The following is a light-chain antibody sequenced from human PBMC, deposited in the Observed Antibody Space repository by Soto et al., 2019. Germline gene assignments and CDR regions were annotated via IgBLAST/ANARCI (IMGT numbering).Light chain of an antibody. Sequence: QSALTQPASVSGSPGQSITISCTGSSSDVGYHNYVSWYQQHPGKAPKLMIYEVSDRPSGVSNRFSGSKSGNTASLTISGLQAEDEAAYYCSSYTTTSAPYVFGTGTKVTVL. CDR3: SSYTTTSAPYV. CDR1: SSDVGYHNY. J-gene: IGLJ1*01. V-gene: IGLV2-14*01. CDR2: EVS.